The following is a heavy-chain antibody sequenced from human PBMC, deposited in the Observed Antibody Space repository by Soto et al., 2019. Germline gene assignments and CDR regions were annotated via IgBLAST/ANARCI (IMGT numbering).Heavy chain of an antibody. CDR3: ASRYCSSTSCSSYYGMDV. J-gene: IGHJ6*02. CDR2: IDPSDSYT. V-gene: IGHV5-10-1*01. CDR1: GYSFTSYW. Sequence: ESLKISCKGSGYSFTSYWISWVRQMPGEGLEWMGRIDPSDSYTNYSPSFQGHVTISADKSISTAYLQWSSLKASDTAMYYCASRYCSSTSCSSYYGMDVWGQGTTVTVSS. D-gene: IGHD2-2*01.